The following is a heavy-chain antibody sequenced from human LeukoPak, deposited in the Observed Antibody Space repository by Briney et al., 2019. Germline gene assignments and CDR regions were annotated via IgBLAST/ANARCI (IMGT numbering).Heavy chain of an antibody. D-gene: IGHD2-15*01. J-gene: IGHJ5*02. Sequence: ASVKVSCKASGYTFTSYDINWVRQATGQGLEWMGGFDPEDGETIYAQKFQGRVTMTEDTSTDTAYMELSSLRSEDTAVYYCATSQVVVAATRNWFDPWGQGTLVTVSS. CDR1: GYTFTSYD. CDR2: FDPEDGET. V-gene: IGHV1-24*01. CDR3: ATSQVVVAATRNWFDP.